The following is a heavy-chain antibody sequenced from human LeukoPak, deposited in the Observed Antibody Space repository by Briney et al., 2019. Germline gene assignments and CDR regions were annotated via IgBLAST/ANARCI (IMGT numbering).Heavy chain of an antibody. Sequence: ASVKVSCKASVYTFTSYGISWVRQAPGQGLEWMGWINPNSGGTNYAQKFQGRVTMTRDTSISTAYMELSRLRSDDTAVYYCARWMATVTTPDYWGQGTLVTVSS. V-gene: IGHV1-2*02. J-gene: IGHJ4*02. D-gene: IGHD4-11*01. CDR1: VYTFTSYG. CDR3: ARWMATVTTPDY. CDR2: INPNSGGT.